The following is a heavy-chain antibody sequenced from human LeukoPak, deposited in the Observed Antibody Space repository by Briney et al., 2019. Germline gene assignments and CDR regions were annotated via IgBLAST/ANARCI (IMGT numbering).Heavy chain of an antibody. CDR2: IYYSGST. D-gene: IGHD6-25*01. V-gene: IGHV4-39*01. CDR3: ARWTVYSSGDDAFDI. J-gene: IGHJ3*02. Sequence: SETLSLTCTVSGGSISSSSYYWGWIRQPPGKGLEWIGSIYYSGSTYYNPSLKSRVTISVDTSKNQFSLKLSSVTAADTAVYYCARWTVYSSGDDAFDIWGQGTMVTVSS. CDR1: GGSISSSSYY.